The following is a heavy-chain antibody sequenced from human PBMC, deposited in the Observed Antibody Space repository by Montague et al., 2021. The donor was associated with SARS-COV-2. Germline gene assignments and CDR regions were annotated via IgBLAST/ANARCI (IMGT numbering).Heavy chain of an antibody. D-gene: IGHD6-19*01. CDR3: ATQEDPSGWIPGPFDF. Sequence: SETLSLTCTVSGGSISSSSYYWAWIRQPPGKGLEWIGSIYYRGSTYYNPSLKSRAFISVDTSKNQLSLTLTSVTAADTAVYYCATQEDPSGWIPGPFDFWGQGTLVTVSS. CDR1: GGSISSSSYY. CDR2: IYYRGST. J-gene: IGHJ4*02. V-gene: IGHV4-39*01.